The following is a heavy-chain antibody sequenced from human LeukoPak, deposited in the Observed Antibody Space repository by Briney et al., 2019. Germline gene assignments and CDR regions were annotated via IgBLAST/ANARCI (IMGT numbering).Heavy chain of an antibody. CDR2: ISWNSGSI. V-gene: IGHV3-9*01. J-gene: IGHJ4*02. D-gene: IGHD5-18*01. Sequence: PGGSLRLSCAASGFTFDDYAMHWVRQAPGKGLEWVSGISWNSGSIGYADSVKGRFTISRDNAKNSLYLQMNSLRAEDTALYYCAKSGGGHSYGNPFDYWGQGTLITVSS. CDR3: AKSGGGHSYGNPFDY. CDR1: GFTFDDYA.